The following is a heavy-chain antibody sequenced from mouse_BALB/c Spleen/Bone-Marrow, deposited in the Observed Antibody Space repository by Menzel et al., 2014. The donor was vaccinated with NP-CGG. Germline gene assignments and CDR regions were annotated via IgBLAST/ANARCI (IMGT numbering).Heavy chain of an antibody. J-gene: IGHJ2*01. CDR2: IVPANGNT. V-gene: IGHV14-3*02. CDR3: ASYDYGYYFDY. Sequence: EVQLQQFGAELVKPGASAKLSCTTSGFNIKDTYMHWVKLRPEQGLEWIGRIVPANGNTKYAPKFHGKATITADTSSNTAYLQLSRLTSEDTAAYFCASYDYGYYFDYWGQGTTLTVSS. CDR1: GFNIKDTY. D-gene: IGHD2-4*01.